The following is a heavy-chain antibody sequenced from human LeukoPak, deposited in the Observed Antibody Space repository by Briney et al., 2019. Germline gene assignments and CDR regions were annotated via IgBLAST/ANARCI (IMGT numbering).Heavy chain of an antibody. V-gene: IGHV4-59*01. D-gene: IGHD6-6*01. CDR3: ARGGAARLHFQN. J-gene: IGHJ1*01. CDR2: IYHSGST. CDR1: GGSISTYY. Sequence: SETLSLTCTVSGGSISTYYWNWIRQPPGKGLEWIGYIYHSGSTNYNPSLQSRVTISVDTSKNQFSLNLNSVTAADTAVYYCARGGAARLHFQNWGQGTMVTVSS.